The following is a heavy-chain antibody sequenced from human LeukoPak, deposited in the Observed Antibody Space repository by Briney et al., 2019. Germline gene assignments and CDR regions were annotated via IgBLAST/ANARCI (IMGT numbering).Heavy chain of an antibody. V-gene: IGHV1-8*01. CDR2: MNPNSGNT. D-gene: IGHD2-15*01. J-gene: IGHJ5*02. Sequence: ASVKVSCKASGYTFTSYDINWVRQATGQGLEWMGWMNPNSGNTGYAQKFQGRVTMTRNTSISTAYMELSSLRSEDTAVYYCARAVCSGGSCWAKRVYNWFDPWGQGTLVTVSS. CDR3: ARAVCSGGSCWAKRVYNWFDP. CDR1: GYTFTSYD.